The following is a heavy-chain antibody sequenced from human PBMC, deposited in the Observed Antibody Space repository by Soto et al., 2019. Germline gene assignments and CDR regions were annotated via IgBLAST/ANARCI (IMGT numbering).Heavy chain of an antibody. CDR2: INPSGGST. CDR1: GYTFTSYY. J-gene: IGHJ6*02. V-gene: IGHV1-46*01. D-gene: IGHD3-3*01. CDR3: ARTVPIFGVVITDYYGMDV. Sequence: ASVKVSCKASGYTFTSYYMHWVRQAPGQGLEWMGIINPSGGSTSYAQKFQGRVTMTRDTSTSTVYMEPSSLRSEDTAVYYCARTVPIFGVVITDYYGMDVWGQGTTVTVSS.